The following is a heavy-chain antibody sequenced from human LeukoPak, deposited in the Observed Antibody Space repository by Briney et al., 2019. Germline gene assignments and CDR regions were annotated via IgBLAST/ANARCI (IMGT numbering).Heavy chain of an antibody. D-gene: IGHD3-22*01. V-gene: IGHV4-39*07. CDR3: ARFSHYYDSSGYPAD. CDR2: IYYSGST. J-gene: IGHJ4*02. Sequence: PSETLSLTCTVSGGSISSSSYYWGWIRQPPGKGLEWIGSIYYSGSTYYNPSLKSRVTISVDTSKNQFSLKLSSVTAADTAVYYCARFSHYYDSSGYPADWGQGTLVTVSS. CDR1: GGSISSSSYY.